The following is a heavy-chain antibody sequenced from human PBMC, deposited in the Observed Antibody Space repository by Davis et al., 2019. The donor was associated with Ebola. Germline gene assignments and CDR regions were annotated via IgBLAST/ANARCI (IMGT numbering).Heavy chain of an antibody. D-gene: IGHD6-19*01. J-gene: IGHJ4*02. V-gene: IGHV5-51*01. CDR1: AYSFTSYW. Sequence: GESLKISCKGSAYSFTSYWIGWVRQMPGKGLEWMGIIYPGDSDTRYSPSFKGQVTISADKSISTAYLQWSSLKASDTAMYYCARVGDSGWYGFDYWGQGTLVIVSS. CDR3: ARVGDSGWYGFDY. CDR2: IYPGDSDT.